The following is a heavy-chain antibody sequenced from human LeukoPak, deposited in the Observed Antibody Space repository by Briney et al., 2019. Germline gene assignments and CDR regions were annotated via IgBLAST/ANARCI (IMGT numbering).Heavy chain of an antibody. J-gene: IGHJ6*03. CDR2: ISYDGSNK. D-gene: IGHD3-22*01. CDR1: GFTFSSYA. V-gene: IGHV3-30*04. CDR3: ARSAAHDSSGYYYYYYYMDV. Sequence: PGRSLRLSCAASGFTFSSYAMHWARQAPGKGLEWVAAISYDGSNKYYADSMKGRFTISRDNSKNTLYLQMNSLRAEDTAVYYCARSAAHDSSGYYYYYYYMDVWGKGTTVTVSS.